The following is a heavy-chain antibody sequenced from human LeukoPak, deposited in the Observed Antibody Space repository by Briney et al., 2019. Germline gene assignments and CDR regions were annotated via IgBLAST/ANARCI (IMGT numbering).Heavy chain of an antibody. CDR3: ARDGSSGRGYYYYYGMDV. D-gene: IGHD1-26*01. Sequence: PGGSLRLSCAASGFTVNTNYMSWVRQAPGKGLEWVSIMHSVGTTYYADSVKGQFTFSRDNSKNTLYLQMNNLRAEDTAVYYCARDGSSGRGYYYYYGMDVWGEGTTVTVSS. J-gene: IGHJ6*04. CDR2: MHSVGTT. V-gene: IGHV3-53*01. CDR1: GFTVNTNY.